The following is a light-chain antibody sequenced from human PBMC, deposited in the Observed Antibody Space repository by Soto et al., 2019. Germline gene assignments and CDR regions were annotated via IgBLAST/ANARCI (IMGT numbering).Light chain of an antibody. CDR3: NSYTGSSTDV. CDR2: GVS. J-gene: IGLJ1*01. CDR1: SSDVGSYNR. V-gene: IGLV2-18*02. Sequence: QSVLTQPPSVSGSPGQSVAISCTGTSSDVGSYNRVSWYQQPPGAAPKLMIYGVSNRPSGVPDRFSGSKSGNTASLTISGLQAEDEADYYCNSYTGSSTDVFGTGTKVTVL.